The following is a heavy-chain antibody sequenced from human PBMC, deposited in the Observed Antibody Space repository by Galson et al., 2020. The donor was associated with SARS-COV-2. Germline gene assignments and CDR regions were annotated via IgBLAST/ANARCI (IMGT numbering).Heavy chain of an antibody. CDR3: ARDRGIAVAGKVDYYLDH. D-gene: IGHD6-19*01. Sequence: GGSLRLSCAASGFTFSRYWMYWVRQAPGTGLVWVSRINSDGRNTTYADSVKGRFTISRDNAKNTLYLQMNSLRAEDTAVYYCARDRGIAVAGKVDYYLDHWGQGTLVSVAS. J-gene: IGHJ4*02. CDR2: INSDGRNT. CDR1: GFTFSRYW. V-gene: IGHV3-74*01.